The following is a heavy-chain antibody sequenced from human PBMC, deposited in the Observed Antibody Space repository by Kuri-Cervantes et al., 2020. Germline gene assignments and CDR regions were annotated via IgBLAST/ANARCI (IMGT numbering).Heavy chain of an antibody. J-gene: IGHJ4*02. D-gene: IGHD6-13*01. CDR1: DGSVSSGSYY. CDR3: ARDLHIAAAGGDY. Sequence: SETLSLTCTVSDGSVSSGSYYWSWIRQPPGKGLEWIGYIYYSGSTYYNPSLKSRVTISVDTSKNQFSLKLSSVTAEDTAVYYCARDLHIAAAGGDYWGQGTLVTVSS. V-gene: IGHV4-31*03. CDR2: IYYSGST.